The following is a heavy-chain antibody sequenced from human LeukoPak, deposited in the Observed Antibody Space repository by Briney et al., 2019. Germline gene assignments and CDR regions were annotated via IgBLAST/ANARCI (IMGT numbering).Heavy chain of an antibody. CDR1: GYTFTGDY. CDR3: AFVAAAGTGYFDY. CDR2: ISAYNGNT. V-gene: IGHV1-18*04. Sequence: ASVKVSCKASGYTFTGDYMHWVRQAPGQGLEWMGWISAYNGNTNYAQKLQGRVTMTTDTSTSTAYMELRSLRSDDTAVYYCAFVAAAGTGYFDYWGQGTLVTVSS. J-gene: IGHJ4*02. D-gene: IGHD6-13*01.